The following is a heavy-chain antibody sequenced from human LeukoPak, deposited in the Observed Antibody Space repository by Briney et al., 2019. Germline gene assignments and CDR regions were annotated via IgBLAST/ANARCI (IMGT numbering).Heavy chain of an antibody. D-gene: IGHD1-26*01. CDR1: GFTFSSYA. CDR3: AREWDPSAFDI. V-gene: IGHV3-30*07. J-gene: IGHJ3*02. CDR2: ISYDGSNK. Sequence: GGSLRLSCAASGFTFSSYAMHWVRQAPGKGLEWVAVISYDGSNKYYADSVKGRFTISRDNAKNSLYLQMNSLRAEDTAVYYCAREWDPSAFDIWGQGTMVTVSS.